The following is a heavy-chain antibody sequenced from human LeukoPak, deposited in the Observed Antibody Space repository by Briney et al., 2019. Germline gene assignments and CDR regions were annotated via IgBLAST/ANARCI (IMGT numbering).Heavy chain of an antibody. CDR2: IYPGDSDT. CDR3: ATPAREYQLLLVGDAFDI. Sequence: GESLKISCKGSGYSFTSYWIGWVRQMPGKGLEWMGIIYPGDSDTRYSPSFQGQVTISADKSISTAYLQWSSLKASDTAMYYCATPAREYQLLLVGDAFDIWGQGTMVTVSS. V-gene: IGHV5-51*01. D-gene: IGHD2-2*01. J-gene: IGHJ3*02. CDR1: GYSFTSYW.